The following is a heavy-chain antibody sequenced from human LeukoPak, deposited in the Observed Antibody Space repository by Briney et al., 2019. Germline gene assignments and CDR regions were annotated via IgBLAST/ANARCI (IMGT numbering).Heavy chain of an antibody. Sequence: ASVKVSCKASGYTFTSYYMHWVRQAPGQGLEWMGWISAYNGNTNYAQKLQGRVTMTTDTSTSTAYMELRSLRSDDTAVYYCARGIAAAAQYYFDYWGQGTLVTVSS. V-gene: IGHV1-18*04. D-gene: IGHD6-13*01. CDR3: ARGIAAAAQYYFDY. J-gene: IGHJ4*02. CDR1: GYTFTSYY. CDR2: ISAYNGNT.